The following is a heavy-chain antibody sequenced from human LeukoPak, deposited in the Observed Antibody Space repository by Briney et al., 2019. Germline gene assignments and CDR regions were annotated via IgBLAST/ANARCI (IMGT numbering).Heavy chain of an antibody. CDR3: ARDSRASSGGDY. J-gene: IGHJ4*02. D-gene: IGHD6-19*01. V-gene: IGHV3-66*01. Sequence: GGSLRLSCAASGFTVSSNYMSWVRQAPGKGLEWVSVIYSGGGTYYADSVKGRFTISRDNSKNTLYLQMNSLRAEDTAVYYCARDSRASSGGDYWGQGTLVTVSS. CDR2: IYSGGGT. CDR1: GFTVSSNY.